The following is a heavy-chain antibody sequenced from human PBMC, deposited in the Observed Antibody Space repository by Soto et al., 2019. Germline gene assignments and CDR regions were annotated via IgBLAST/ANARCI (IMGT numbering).Heavy chain of an antibody. J-gene: IGHJ6*02. Sequence: QVQLVQSGAEVKKPGSSVKVSCKASGGTFSSYAINWVRQAPGQGLEWMGGIIPIFATADYAQKFQGRVTSAADDSTSTAYLELSSLRSEDTAGYYCAPWLFGVNYYYGMDVWGQGTTVTVSS. CDR2: IIPIFATA. CDR1: GGTFSSYA. CDR3: APWLFGVNYYYGMDV. V-gene: IGHV1-69*12. D-gene: IGHD3-10*01.